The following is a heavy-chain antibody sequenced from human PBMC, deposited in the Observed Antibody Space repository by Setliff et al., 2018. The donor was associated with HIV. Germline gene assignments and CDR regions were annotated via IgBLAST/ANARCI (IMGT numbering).Heavy chain of an antibody. CDR3: VREARGGYFDY. D-gene: IGHD2-15*01. J-gene: IGHJ4*02. CDR2: VIPSTGDT. V-gene: IGHV1-46*01. Sequence: GASVKVSCKASGYTFTSYYIHWVRQAPGQGLAWMGIVIPSTGDTNYAQNFQGRVTMTRDTSTNTVYMDLSSLKSEDTAVYYCVREARGGYFDYWGQGTLVTVSS. CDR1: GYTFTSYY.